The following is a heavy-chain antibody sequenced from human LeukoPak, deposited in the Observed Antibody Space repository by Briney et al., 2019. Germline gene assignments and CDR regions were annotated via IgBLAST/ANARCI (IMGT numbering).Heavy chain of an antibody. CDR1: GLIFNNYW. CDR3: TRQWHTPSDY. J-gene: IGHJ4*02. D-gene: IGHD6-19*01. CDR2: INGDGSST. Sequence: GGSLRLSCAASGLIFNNYWMHWVRQTPGEGPLWLSRINGDGSSTSYAYSVQGRFIISRDNAKNTLYLQMNSLRAEDTAVYYCTRQWHTPSDYWGQGTLVTVSS. V-gene: IGHV3-74*01.